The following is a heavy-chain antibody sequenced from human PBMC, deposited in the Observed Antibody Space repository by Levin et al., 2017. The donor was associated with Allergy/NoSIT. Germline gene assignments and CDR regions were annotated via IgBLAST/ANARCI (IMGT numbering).Heavy chain of an antibody. CDR2: MYHSGTT. J-gene: IGHJ4*02. Sequence: SSETLSLTCTVSGASTSSYYWTWIRQPPGKGLEWIGFMYHSGTTKYNPSLKSRVTILVDTSKNKFSLKLSSVTAADTAVYYCARHAVVGSQSHVESWGQGTLVTVSA. CDR3: ARHAVVGSQSHVES. CDR1: GASTSSYY. D-gene: IGHD6-19*01. V-gene: IGHV4-59*08.